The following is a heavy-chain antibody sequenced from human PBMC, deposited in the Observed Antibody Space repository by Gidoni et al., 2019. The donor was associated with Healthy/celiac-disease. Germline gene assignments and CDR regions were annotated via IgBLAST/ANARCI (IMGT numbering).Heavy chain of an antibody. D-gene: IGHD6-13*01. CDR3: ARGRKRFAAAEPYYYYGMDV. V-gene: IGHV1-69*01. CDR2: IIPIFGTA. CDR1: GGTFSSYA. Sequence: QVQLVQSGAEVKKPGSSVKVSCKASGGTFSSYAISWVRQAPGQGLEWMGGIIPIFGTANYAQKFQGRVTITADESTSTAYMELSSLRSEDTAVYYCARGRKRFAAAEPYYYYGMDVWGQGTTVTVSS. J-gene: IGHJ6*02.